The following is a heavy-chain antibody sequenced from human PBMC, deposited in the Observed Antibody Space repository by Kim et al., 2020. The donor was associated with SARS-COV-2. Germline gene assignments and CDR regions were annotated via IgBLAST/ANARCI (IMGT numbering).Heavy chain of an antibody. CDR1: GYTFTTYA. CDR2: INTGKGNT. CDR3: ARSVAIMPPGMDV. Sequence: ASVKVSCKASGYTFTTYAIQWVRQAPGQRLEWMGWINTGKGNTKYSERVQGRVTIIRDTSASTAYMELSSLKSEDTAVYYCARSVAIMPPGMDVWGQGTTVTDSS. J-gene: IGHJ6*02. D-gene: IGHD2-2*01. V-gene: IGHV1-3*04.